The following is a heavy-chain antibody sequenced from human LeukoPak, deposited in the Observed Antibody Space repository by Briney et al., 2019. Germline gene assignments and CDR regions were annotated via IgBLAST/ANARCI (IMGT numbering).Heavy chain of an antibody. CDR2: ISGSGGST. Sequence: GGSLRLSCAASGFTFSSYAMSWVRQAPGKGLEWVSAISGSGGSTYYADSVKGRFTISRDNSKNTLYLQMNSLRAEDTAVYYCAKEPPRDYDFWSGYYISGDVWGKGTTVTVSS. CDR3: AKEPPRDYDFWSGYYISGDV. D-gene: IGHD3-3*01. V-gene: IGHV3-23*01. CDR1: GFTFSSYA. J-gene: IGHJ6*04.